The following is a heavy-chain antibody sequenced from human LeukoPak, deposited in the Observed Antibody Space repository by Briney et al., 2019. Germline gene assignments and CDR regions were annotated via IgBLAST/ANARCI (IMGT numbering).Heavy chain of an antibody. Sequence: GGSLRLSCAASGFTFSNYWMHCVRQAPGKGLVWVSRINSDGSRATYADSVKGRFTISRDNAKNTLYLQMNSLRAEDTAVYYCARDLKFFGGYYYGMDVWGQGTTVTVSS. CDR3: ARDLKFFGGYYYGMDV. CDR1: GFTFSNYW. J-gene: IGHJ6*02. V-gene: IGHV3-74*01. D-gene: IGHD3-10*01. CDR2: INSDGSRA.